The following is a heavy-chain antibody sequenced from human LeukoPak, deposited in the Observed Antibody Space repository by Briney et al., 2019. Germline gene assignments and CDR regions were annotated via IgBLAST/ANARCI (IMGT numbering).Heavy chain of an antibody. CDR3: AKDGSSGWYPYYFDY. J-gene: IGHJ4*02. CDR1: GFTFSSYG. V-gene: IGHV3-30*02. Sequence: GGSLRLSCAASGFTFSSYGMHWVRQAPGKGLEWVAFIRYDGSNKYYADPVKGRFTISRDNSKNTLYLQMNSLRAEDTAVYYCAKDGSSGWYPYYFDYWGQGTLVTVSS. D-gene: IGHD6-19*01. CDR2: IRYDGSNK.